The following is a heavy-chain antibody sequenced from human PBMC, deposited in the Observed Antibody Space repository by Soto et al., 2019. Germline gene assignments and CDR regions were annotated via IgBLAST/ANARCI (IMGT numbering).Heavy chain of an antibody. D-gene: IGHD2-2*01. CDR2: IYPGDSDT. Sequence: GESLKISCKGSGYSFTSYWIGWVRQMPGKGLEWMGIIYPGDSDTRYSPSFQGQVTISADKSISTAYLQWSSPKASDTAMYYCAAISYCSSTSCYGDAFDIWGQGTMVTVSS. CDR1: GYSFTSYW. V-gene: IGHV5-51*01. J-gene: IGHJ3*02. CDR3: AAISYCSSTSCYGDAFDI.